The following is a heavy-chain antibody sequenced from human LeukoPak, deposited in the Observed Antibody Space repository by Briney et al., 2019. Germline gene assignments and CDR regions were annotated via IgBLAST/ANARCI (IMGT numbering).Heavy chain of an antibody. CDR1: GGTFSSYA. CDR2: IIPIFGTA. D-gene: IGHD4-23*01. CDR3: ARDYGGNLDAFDI. J-gene: IGHJ3*02. Sequence: ASVKVSCKASGGTFSSYAISWVRQAPGQGLKWMGGIIPIFGTANYAQKFQGRVTITADESTSTAYMELSSLRSEDTAVYYCARDYGGNLDAFDIWGQGTMVTVSS. V-gene: IGHV1-69*01.